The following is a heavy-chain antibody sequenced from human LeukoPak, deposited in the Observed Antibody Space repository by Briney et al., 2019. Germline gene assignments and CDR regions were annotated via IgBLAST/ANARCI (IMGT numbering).Heavy chain of an antibody. Sequence: GGSLRLSCEASGFTVSSSYMYWVRQAPGKGLEWVSFFYRGDSTYYAESVRGRFTISRDNSKNTLYLLMNSLIPEDTAVYYCARGLAAAGPFDYWGQGTLVTVSS. CDR1: GFTVSSSY. CDR2: FYRGDST. D-gene: IGHD6-13*01. V-gene: IGHV3-53*01. CDR3: ARGLAAAGPFDY. J-gene: IGHJ4*02.